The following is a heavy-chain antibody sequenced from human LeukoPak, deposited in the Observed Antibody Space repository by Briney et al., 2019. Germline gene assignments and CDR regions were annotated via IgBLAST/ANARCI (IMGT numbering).Heavy chain of an antibody. Sequence: SETLSLTCTVSGGSISSSSYYWGWIRQPPGKGLEWIGSIYYSGSTYYNPSLKSRVTISVDTSKNQFSLKLSSVTAADTAVYYCARVRRRVVPGGSNDFDYWGQGTLVTVSS. V-gene: IGHV4-39*01. D-gene: IGHD2-15*01. J-gene: IGHJ4*02. CDR2: IYYSGST. CDR1: GGSISSSSYY. CDR3: ARVRRRVVPGGSNDFDY.